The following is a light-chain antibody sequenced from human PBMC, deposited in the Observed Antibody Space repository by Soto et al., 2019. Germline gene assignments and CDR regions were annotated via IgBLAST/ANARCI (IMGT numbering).Light chain of an antibody. J-gene: IGKJ4*02. Sequence: EILLTKSPGTLALSPGERASLSCGASHSVSSNYLAWYQQKPGRAPRRLIYGASSRATGIPYRFSGSGSGTDFSLTISRLEPEDFAVYYCQQHGSSLLTFGGGTKVDI. V-gene: IGKV3-20*01. CDR1: HSVSSNY. CDR3: QQHGSSLLT. CDR2: GAS.